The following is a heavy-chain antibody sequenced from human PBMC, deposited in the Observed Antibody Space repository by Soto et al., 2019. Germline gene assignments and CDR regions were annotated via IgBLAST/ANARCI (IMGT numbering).Heavy chain of an antibody. D-gene: IGHD6-13*01. CDR2: INSDGSST. Sequence: EVQLVESGGGLVQPGGSLRLSCAASGFTFSAYWMHWVRQAPGKGPVWVSRINSDGSSTRHADSVKGRFTISRDNAKSTLSLQMNSLGAEDSAVYYCARGTSAATEAIRGVDPWGQGTLVTVSS. CDR1: GFTFSAYW. V-gene: IGHV3-74*01. J-gene: IGHJ5*02. CDR3: ARGTSAATEAIRGVDP.